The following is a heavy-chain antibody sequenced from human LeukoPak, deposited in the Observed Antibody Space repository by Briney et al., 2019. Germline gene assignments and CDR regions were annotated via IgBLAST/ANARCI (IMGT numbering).Heavy chain of an antibody. J-gene: IGHJ4*02. CDR3: ARDWGAYYYESGTLSHFDY. Sequence: ASVKVSCKASGYTFTGYYMHWVRQAPGQGLEWMGWINPNSGDTNYAQKFQGRVTMTRDTSISTAYMELSRLRSDGTAVYYCARDWGAYYYESGTLSHFDYWGQGTLVTVSS. CDR1: GYTFTGYY. CDR2: INPNSGDT. V-gene: IGHV1-2*02. D-gene: IGHD3-10*01.